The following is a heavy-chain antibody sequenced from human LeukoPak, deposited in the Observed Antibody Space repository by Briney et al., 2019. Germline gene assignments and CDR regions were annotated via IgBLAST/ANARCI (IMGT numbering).Heavy chain of an antibody. CDR2: ISGSGGST. V-gene: IGHV3-23*01. CDR1: GLTFSSYA. CDR3: AKFMGYQDYFDY. Sequence: GGSLRLSCAASGLTFSSYAMSWGRRAPGKGLEWVSAISGSGGSTYYADSVKGRFTISRDNSKDTLYLQMNSLRAEDTAVYYCAKFMGYQDYFDYWGQGTLVTVSS. J-gene: IGHJ4*02. D-gene: IGHD6-13*01.